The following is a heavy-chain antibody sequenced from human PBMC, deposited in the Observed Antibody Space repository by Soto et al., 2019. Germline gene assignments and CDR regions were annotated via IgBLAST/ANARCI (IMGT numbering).Heavy chain of an antibody. CDR1: GFTFSSYA. CDR2: ISYDGSNK. CDR3: ARAIAAAADDAFDI. J-gene: IGHJ3*02. V-gene: IGHV3-30-3*01. D-gene: IGHD6-13*01. Sequence: QVQLVESGGGVVQPGRSLRLSCAASGFTFSSYAMHWVRQAPGKGLEWVAVISYDGSNKYYADSVKGRFTISRDNSKNTLYLQMNSLRAEDTAVYYCARAIAAAADDAFDIWGQGTMVTVSS.